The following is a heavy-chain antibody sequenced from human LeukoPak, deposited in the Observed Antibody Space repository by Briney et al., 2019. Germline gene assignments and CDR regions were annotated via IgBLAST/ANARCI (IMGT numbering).Heavy chain of an antibody. CDR3: ASFSTSAVIGDY. CDR1: GFSFSTYS. V-gene: IGHV3-21*01. Sequence: GGSLRLSCAASGFSFSTYSMNWVRQAPGKGLEWISSITRSGSSVYYADSVKGRFTISRDNAKNSLYLQMNGLGAEDTAVYYCASFSTSAVIGDYWGQGTLVTVSS. D-gene: IGHD3-10*01. CDR2: ITRSGSSV. J-gene: IGHJ4*02.